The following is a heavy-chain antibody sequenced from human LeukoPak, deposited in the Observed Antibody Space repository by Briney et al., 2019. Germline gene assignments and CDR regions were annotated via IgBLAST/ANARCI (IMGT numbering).Heavy chain of an antibody. J-gene: IGHJ4*02. CDR3: VRTSTTLPFDY. Sequence: PSQTLSLTCTVSGGSISSGDYYWSWIRQPPGKGLEWIGYIYYSGSTYYDPSLKSRVTISVDTSKNQFSLKLSSVTAADTAVYYCVRTSTTLPFDYWGQGTLVTVSS. CDR2: IYYSGST. D-gene: IGHD3-16*01. V-gene: IGHV4-30-4*01. CDR1: GGSISSGDYY.